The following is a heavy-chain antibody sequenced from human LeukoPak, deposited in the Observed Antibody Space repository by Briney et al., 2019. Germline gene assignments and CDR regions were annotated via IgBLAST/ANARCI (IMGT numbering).Heavy chain of an antibody. CDR2: INHSGST. D-gene: IGHD3-22*01. J-gene: IGHJ4*02. V-gene: IGHV4-34*01. CDR3: ARGSRNTMIVVARPFDY. CDR1: GGSFSGYY. Sequence: SETLSLTCAVYGGSFSGYYWSWIRQPPGKGLEWIGEINHSGSTNYNPSLKSRVTISVDTSKNQFSLKLSSVTAADTTVYYCARGSRNTMIVVARPFDYWGQGTLVTVSS.